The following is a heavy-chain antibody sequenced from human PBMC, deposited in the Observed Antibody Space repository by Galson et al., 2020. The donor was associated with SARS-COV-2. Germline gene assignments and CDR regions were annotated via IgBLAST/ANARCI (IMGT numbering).Heavy chain of an antibody. J-gene: IGHJ4*02. D-gene: IGHD6-13*01. CDR2: IYYSGST. Sequence: SETLSLTCTVSGGSISSSSYYWGWIRQPPGKGLEWIGSIYYSGSTYYNPSLKSRVTISVDTSKNQFSLKLSSVTAADTAVYYCARQEQQLDDFDYWGQGTLVTVSS. CDR3: ARQEQQLDDFDY. CDR1: GGSISSSSYY. V-gene: IGHV4-39*01.